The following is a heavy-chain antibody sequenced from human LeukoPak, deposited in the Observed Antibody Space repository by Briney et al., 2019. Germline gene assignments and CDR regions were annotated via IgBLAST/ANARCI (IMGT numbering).Heavy chain of an antibody. CDR1: GGTFNNYG. D-gene: IGHD6-13*01. CDR3: ARGVMSIAAAGTNFQH. J-gene: IGHJ1*01. Sequence: ASVKVSCKASGGTFNNYGFSWVRQAPGQGLEWMGIINPSGGSTSYAQKFQGRVTMTRDTSTSTVYMELSSLRSEDTAVYYCARGVMSIAAAGTNFQHWGQDTLVTVSS. V-gene: IGHV1-46*02. CDR2: INPSGGST.